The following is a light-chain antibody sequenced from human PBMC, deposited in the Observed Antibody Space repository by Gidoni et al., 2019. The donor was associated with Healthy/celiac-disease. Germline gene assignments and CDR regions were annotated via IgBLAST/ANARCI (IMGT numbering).Light chain of an antibody. CDR2: KDS. CDR3: QSADSSGTYVV. Sequence: SYELTQPPSVSVSTGQTARITCSGDALPKQYAYCYQQKPGQAPVLVIYKDSERPSGIPERFSGSSSGTTVTLTISGVQAEDEADYYCQSADSSGTYVVFGGGTKLTVL. V-gene: IGLV3-25*02. J-gene: IGLJ2*01. CDR1: ALPKQY.